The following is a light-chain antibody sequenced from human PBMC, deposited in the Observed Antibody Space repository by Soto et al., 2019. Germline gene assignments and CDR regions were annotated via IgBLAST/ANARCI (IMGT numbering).Light chain of an antibody. Sequence: EIVLTQSPATLSLSPRERATLSCRASQSVSTSLAWYQQKPGQAPRLLIYDASNRATGIPARFSGSGSGTDFRLTVSSLEPEDFALYYCQQRSNWPWTFGQGTKVEIK. J-gene: IGKJ1*01. V-gene: IGKV3-11*01. CDR1: QSVSTS. CDR3: QQRSNWPWT. CDR2: DAS.